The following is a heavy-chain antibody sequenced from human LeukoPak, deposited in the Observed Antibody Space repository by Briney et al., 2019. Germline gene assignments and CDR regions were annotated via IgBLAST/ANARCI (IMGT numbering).Heavy chain of an antibody. D-gene: IGHD5-18*01. V-gene: IGHV3-21*01. Sequence: PGGSLRLSCAASGFTFSSYSMNWVRQAPGKGLEWVSSISSSSSYIYYADSVKGRFTISRDNAKNSLYLQMNSLRAEDTAVYYCAGGAMATGVAFDIWGQGTMVTVSS. CDR1: GFTFSSYS. J-gene: IGHJ3*02. CDR3: AGGAMATGVAFDI. CDR2: ISSSSSYI.